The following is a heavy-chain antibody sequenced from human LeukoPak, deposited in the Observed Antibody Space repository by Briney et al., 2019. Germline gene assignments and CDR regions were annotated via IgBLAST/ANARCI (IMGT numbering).Heavy chain of an antibody. CDR1: GGSISSYY. D-gene: IGHD3-10*01. J-gene: IGHJ6*04. V-gene: IGHV4-59*01. CDR3: ARRLYGRMDV. CDR2: IYYSGST. Sequence: SETLSLTCTVSGGSISSYYWSWIRQPPGKGLEWIGYIYYSGSTNYNPSLKSRVTISVDTSKNQFSLKLSSVTAADTAVYYCARRLYGRMDVWGIGTTVTVSS.